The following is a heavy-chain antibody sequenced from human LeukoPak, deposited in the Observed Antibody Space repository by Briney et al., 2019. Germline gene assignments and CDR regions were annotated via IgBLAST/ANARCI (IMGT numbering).Heavy chain of an antibody. CDR2: IYHSGST. Sequence: SGTLSLTCAVSGGSISSSNWWSWVRQHPGKGLEWIGEIYHSGSTNYNPSLKSRVTISVDTSKNQFSLKLSSVTAADTAVYYCARRSSSGWTFDYWGQGTLVTVSS. CDR1: GGSISSSNW. J-gene: IGHJ4*02. V-gene: IGHV4-4*02. CDR3: ARRSSSGWTFDY. D-gene: IGHD6-19*01.